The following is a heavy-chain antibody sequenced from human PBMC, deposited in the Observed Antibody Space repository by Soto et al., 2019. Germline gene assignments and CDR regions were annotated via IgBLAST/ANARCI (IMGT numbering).Heavy chain of an antibody. Sequence: QMQLVQSGPEVKKPGTSVKVSCKASGFTFTSSAVQWVRQARGQRLEWIGWIVVGSGNTNYAQKFQERVTITRDMSTSKAYMELSSLRSEDTAVYYCAATTGALDYYGMDVWGQGTTVTVSS. D-gene: IGHD1-1*01. CDR2: IVVGSGNT. J-gene: IGHJ6*02. CDR3: AATTGALDYYGMDV. V-gene: IGHV1-58*01. CDR1: GFTFTSSA.